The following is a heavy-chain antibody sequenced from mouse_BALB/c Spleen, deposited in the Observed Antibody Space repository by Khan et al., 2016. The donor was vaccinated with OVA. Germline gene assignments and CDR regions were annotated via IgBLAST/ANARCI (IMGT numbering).Heavy chain of an antibody. Sequence: EVELVESGGGLVQSGGSRKLSCAASGFTFTSYGMHWIRQAPEKGLEWVAYISSDSNTIYYADTVKGRFTISRDNPKNTLFLQMTSLRSGDTAMDFYATSYFYGYYFDYWGQGTTLTVSS. V-gene: IGHV5-17*02. CDR1: GFTFTSYG. D-gene: IGHD1-1*01. J-gene: IGHJ2*01. CDR3: ATSYFYGYYFDY. CDR2: ISSDSNTI.